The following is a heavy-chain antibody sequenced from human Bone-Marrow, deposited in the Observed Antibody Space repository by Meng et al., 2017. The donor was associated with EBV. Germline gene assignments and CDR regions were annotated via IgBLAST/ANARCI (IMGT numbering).Heavy chain of an antibody. CDR2: IYDGGTT. CDR1: GASVSGGTFH. CDR3: AKSSSSTPGVVDS. D-gene: IGHD6-6*01. J-gene: IGHJ4*02. Sequence: QGQLQESGPGLVKPSEPLSLTFTVSGASVSGGTFHWSWIRQPPGKELEWIGYIYDGGTTIYNPSLKSRVTIFLDTSRNQFSLGLRSVTTADTAVYYCAKSSSSTPGVVDSWGQGTLVTVSS. V-gene: IGHV4-61*01.